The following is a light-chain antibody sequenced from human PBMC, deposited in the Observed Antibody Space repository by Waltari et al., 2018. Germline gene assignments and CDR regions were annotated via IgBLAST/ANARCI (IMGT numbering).Light chain of an antibody. V-gene: IGLV2-11*01. CDR2: DVS. CDR1: SSDVGGYNS. Sequence: QSALTQPRSVSGSPGQSVTLSCTGTSSDVGGYNSVSWYQQDPGKAPTLLIFDVSELPSGVSDRFSGSKSGNTASLTISGLQAEDEADYHCCSFAAGNTVIFGGGTKLTVV. J-gene: IGLJ2*01. CDR3: CSFAAGNTVI.